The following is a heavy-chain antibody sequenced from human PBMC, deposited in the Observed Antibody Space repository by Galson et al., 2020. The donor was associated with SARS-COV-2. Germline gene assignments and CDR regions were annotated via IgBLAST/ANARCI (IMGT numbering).Heavy chain of an antibody. D-gene: IGHD2-15*01. Sequence: GGSLRLSCAASGFTFTDYYMSWTRQAPGKGLEWVSHISSSGNTKYYADSVKGRFTISRDNVKNSMYLQMNSLRAEDTAVYYCARDRDSGSTSYSLGWGQGTLVTVSS. CDR2: ISSSGNTK. CDR3: ARDRDSGSTSYSLG. V-gene: IGHV3-11*01. J-gene: IGHJ4*02. CDR1: GFTFTDYY.